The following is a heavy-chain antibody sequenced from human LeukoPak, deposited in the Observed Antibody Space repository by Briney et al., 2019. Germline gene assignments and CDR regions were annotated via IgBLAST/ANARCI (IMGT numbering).Heavy chain of an antibody. CDR1: GGSFSGYY. Sequence: SETLSLTCAVYGGSFSGYYWSWIRQPPGKGLEWIGEINHSGSTNYNPSLKSRVTISVDTSKNQFSLKLSSVTAADTAVYYCARAPNKNCSSTSCYTAFDIWGQGTMVTVSS. J-gene: IGHJ3*02. CDR3: ARAPNKNCSSTSCYTAFDI. CDR2: INHSGST. D-gene: IGHD2-2*02. V-gene: IGHV4-34*01.